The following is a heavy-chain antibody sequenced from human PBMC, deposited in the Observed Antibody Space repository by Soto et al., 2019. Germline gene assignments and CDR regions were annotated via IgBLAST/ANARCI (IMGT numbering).Heavy chain of an antibody. Sequence: GGSLRLSSEASGFTFRRFTMNWVRQAPGKGLEWVSTISSNSAYIYYTDALRGRFTISRDNAKNSLHLQMNSRRAEDTAVYYCTRDASRDSSARGWFDPWGPGTLVTVSS. V-gene: IGHV3-21*01. D-gene: IGHD6-13*01. CDR1: GFTFRRFT. J-gene: IGHJ5*02. CDR3: TRDASRDSSARGWFDP. CDR2: ISSNSAYI.